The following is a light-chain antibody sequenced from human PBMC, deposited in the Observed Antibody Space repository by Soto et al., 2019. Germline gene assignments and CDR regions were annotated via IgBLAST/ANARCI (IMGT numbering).Light chain of an antibody. CDR2: GAS. J-gene: IGKJ1*01. Sequence: EIVLTKYPGTLSLSPGERATLSCMASHSVSSNLSWYQQKPCPAPRLLIYGASTRATGIPARFSGSGSGTEFTLTISSLQSEDFALYYCQQYSNWPPWTFGQGTKVDIK. CDR1: HSVSSN. V-gene: IGKV3-15*01. CDR3: QQYSNWPPWT.